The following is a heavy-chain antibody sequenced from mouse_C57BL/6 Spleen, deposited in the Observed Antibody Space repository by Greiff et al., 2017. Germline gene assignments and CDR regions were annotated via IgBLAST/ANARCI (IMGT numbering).Heavy chain of an antibody. D-gene: IGHD2-4*01. Sequence: QVQLQQPGAELVKPGASVKLSCKASGYTFTSYWMHWVKQRPGQGLEWIGMIHPNSGSTNYNEKFKGKATLTVDKSSSTAYMQLSSLTSEDSAVYYCARGDDYDGEFAYWGQGTLVTVSA. CDR2: IHPNSGST. CDR3: ARGDDYDGEFAY. CDR1: GYTFTSYW. V-gene: IGHV1-64*01. J-gene: IGHJ3*01.